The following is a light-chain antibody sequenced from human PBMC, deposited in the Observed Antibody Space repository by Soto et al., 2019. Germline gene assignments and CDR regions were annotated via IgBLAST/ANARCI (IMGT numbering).Light chain of an antibody. V-gene: IGKV3-20*01. CDR3: QQYGSSGT. CDR1: QSVSNY. CDR2: GAS. Sequence: EIVLTQSPGPLSLSPGERATLSCRASQSVSNYLAWYQQKPGQAPRLLIYGASNRATGIPDRFSGSGSGTDFTLTISRLEPEDFAVYYCQQYGSSGTFGQGTKVDIK. J-gene: IGKJ1*01.